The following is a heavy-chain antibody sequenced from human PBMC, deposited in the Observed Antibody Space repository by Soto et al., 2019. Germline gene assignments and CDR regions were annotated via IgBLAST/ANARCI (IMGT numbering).Heavy chain of an antibody. CDR1: DFSISSSY. CDR2: IYYTGTT. D-gene: IGHD5-12*01. Sequence: SEPLSLTWPVSDFSISSSYWSWLRQSPGTGLEWIGYIYYTGTTNYNPSLKRRVTISLDTAKNQFSLNVNSLTTADTAVYFCARGGNRYSNTASGVGGFDFWGQGTLVNV. V-gene: IGHV4-59*01. J-gene: IGHJ4*02. CDR3: ARGGNRYSNTASGVGGFDF.